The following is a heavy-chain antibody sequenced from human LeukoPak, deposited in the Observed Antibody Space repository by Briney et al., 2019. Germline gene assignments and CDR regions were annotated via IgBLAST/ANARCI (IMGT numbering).Heavy chain of an antibody. Sequence: GRSLRLSYAASGFTFSSYAMHWVRQAPGKGLEWVAVISYDGSNKYYADSVKGRFTISRDNSKNTLYLQMNSLRAEDTAVYYCARDKTMIVVVTYYYGMDVWGQGTTVTVSS. CDR1: GFTFSSYA. CDR2: ISYDGSNK. D-gene: IGHD3-22*01. CDR3: ARDKTMIVVVTYYYGMDV. J-gene: IGHJ6*02. V-gene: IGHV3-30-3*01.